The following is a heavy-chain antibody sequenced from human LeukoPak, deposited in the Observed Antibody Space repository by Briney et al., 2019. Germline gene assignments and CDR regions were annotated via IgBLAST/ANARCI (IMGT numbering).Heavy chain of an antibody. Sequence: PGRSLRLSCAASGFSFNFYAMHWVRQAPGTGLEWVAGLSYNGSNEFYADSVKGRFTISRDNSRNTLHLQMNRLGAEDTAVYYCVRDRGGSGRYYFDYWGQGTLVSVSS. D-gene: IGHD6-19*01. CDR3: VRDRGGSGRYYFDY. CDR1: GFSFNFYA. J-gene: IGHJ4*02. V-gene: IGHV3-30-3*01. CDR2: LSYNGSNE.